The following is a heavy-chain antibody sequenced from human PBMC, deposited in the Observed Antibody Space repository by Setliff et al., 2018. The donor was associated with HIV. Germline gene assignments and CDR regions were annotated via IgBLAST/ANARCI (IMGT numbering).Heavy chain of an antibody. D-gene: IGHD2-8*01. J-gene: IGHJ3*02. CDR2: IHYSGAT. CDR3: ARHSPNVGVRGDAFDI. CDR1: GGSISSHY. Sequence: SETLSLTCIVSGGSISSHYWIWIRQPPGKGLEWIGYIHYSGATNYNPSLKSRVTISLDTSRTQFSLRLSSVTAAGTAVYYCARHSPNVGVRGDAFDIWGQGTVVTVSS. V-gene: IGHV4-59*08.